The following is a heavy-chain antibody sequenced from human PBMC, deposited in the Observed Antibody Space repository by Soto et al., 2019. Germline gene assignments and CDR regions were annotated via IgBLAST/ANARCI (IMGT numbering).Heavy chain of an antibody. CDR3: ATYYTAVAYFEN. Sequence: QVRVVQWGAEVRKPGSSVKVSCTASGDPSSYSAIGWLRQAPGQGLEWMGGINPNFGSAIYAQKFQGRTTITAHYMELHELRSEDTAIYFCATYYTAVAYFENWGQGTLVTVSS. J-gene: IGHJ4*02. D-gene: IGHD5-18*01. V-gene: IGHV1-69*01. CDR1: GDPSSYSA. CDR2: INPNFGSA.